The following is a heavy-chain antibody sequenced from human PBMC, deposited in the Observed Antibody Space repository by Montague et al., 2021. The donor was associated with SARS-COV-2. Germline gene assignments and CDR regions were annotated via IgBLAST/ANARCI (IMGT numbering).Heavy chain of an antibody. CDR1: GGSISSGGYY. V-gene: IGHV4-31*03. CDR2: IYYSGST. Sequence: TLSLTCTVSGGSISSGGYYWSWIRQPPGKGLEWIGCIYYSGSTYYNPSLKSRVTISVDTSKNQFSLKLSSVTAADTAVYYCARLTAGYCSGGSCYWGTGFDYWGQGTMVTVSS. D-gene: IGHD2-15*01. CDR3: ARLTAGYCSGGSCYWGTGFDY. J-gene: IGHJ4*02.